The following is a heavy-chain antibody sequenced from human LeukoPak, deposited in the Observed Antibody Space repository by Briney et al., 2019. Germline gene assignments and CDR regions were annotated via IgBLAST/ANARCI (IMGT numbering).Heavy chain of an antibody. CDR3: ARSPSFGAFDI. CDR2: IYPGDSDT. Sequence: GESLKISCKGSGYSFTSYWIGWVRQMPGKGLEWMGNIYPGDSDTRYGPSFQGQVTISADKSISTAYLQWSSLKASDTAMYCARSPSFGAFDIWGQGTMVTVSS. J-gene: IGHJ3*02. V-gene: IGHV5-51*01. D-gene: IGHD3-3*01. CDR1: GYSFTSYW.